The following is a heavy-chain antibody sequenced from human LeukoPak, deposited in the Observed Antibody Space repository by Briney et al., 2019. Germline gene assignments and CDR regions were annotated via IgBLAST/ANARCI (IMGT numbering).Heavy chain of an antibody. J-gene: IGHJ3*02. Sequence: SQTLSLTCTVSGDSISSGDYYWSWILQPAGKGLEWIGCISSSGSTNYNPSLKSRVTISVDTSKNQFSLKLSSVTAADTAVYFCARGPYSYDSSGAFDIWGQGTMVTVSS. CDR2: ISSSGST. V-gene: IGHV4-61*02. CDR1: GDSISSGDYY. D-gene: IGHD3-22*01. CDR3: ARGPYSYDSSGAFDI.